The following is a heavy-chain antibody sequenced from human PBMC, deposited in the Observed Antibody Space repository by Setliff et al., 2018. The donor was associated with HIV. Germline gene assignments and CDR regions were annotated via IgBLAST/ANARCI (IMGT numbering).Heavy chain of an antibody. CDR1: GYTFINYG. V-gene: IGHV1-18*01. CDR2: MSTYSGNT. Sequence: ASVKVSCKAYGYTFINYGITWVRQAPGQGLERMGWMSTYSGNTDYAQNVRGRFTMTSDTSTTTAYMELRNLRSNDSAVYYCARTVKTTLGDLLSPYYYYMDLWGKGTTVTVSS. D-gene: IGHD3-16*01. CDR3: ARTVKTTLGDLLSPYYYYMDL. J-gene: IGHJ6*03.